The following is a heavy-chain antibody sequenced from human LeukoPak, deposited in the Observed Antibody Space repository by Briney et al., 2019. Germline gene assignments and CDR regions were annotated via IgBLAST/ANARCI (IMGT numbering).Heavy chain of an antibody. D-gene: IGHD3-3*01. J-gene: IGHJ3*01. CDR2: LSYGGTNK. CDR1: GXTFSDYA. Sequence: PGRSLRLSCAASGXTFSDYAMHWVRQAPGKGLEWVAVLSYGGTNKYYADSVKGRFTISRDNSKNTMFLQMNGLRAEDTAVYHCARDRSGYANDAFDFWGQGTMVTVSS. CDR3: ARDRSGYANDAFDF. V-gene: IGHV3-30-3*01.